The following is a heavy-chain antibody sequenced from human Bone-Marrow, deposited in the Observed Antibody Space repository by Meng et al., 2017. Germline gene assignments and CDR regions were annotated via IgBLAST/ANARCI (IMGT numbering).Heavy chain of an antibody. CDR3: AVRPLVGPTAEVDY. D-gene: IGHD1-26*01. J-gene: IGHJ4*02. V-gene: IGHV3-23*01. CDR2: ISGSGGST. Sequence: GGSLRLSCAASGFTFSSYAMSWVRQAPGKGLEWVSAISGSGGSTYYADSVKGRFTISRDNSKNTLYLQMNSLRAEDTAVYYCAVRPLVGPTAEVDYWGQGTLVTVSS. CDR1: GFTFSSYA.